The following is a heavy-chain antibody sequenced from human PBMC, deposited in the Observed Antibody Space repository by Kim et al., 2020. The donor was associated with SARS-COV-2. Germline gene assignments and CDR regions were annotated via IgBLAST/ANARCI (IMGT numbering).Heavy chain of an antibody. V-gene: IGHV3-7*03. D-gene: IGHD1-26*01. CDR3: ARSYSWAVDD. CDR2: SKK. J-gene: IGHJ4*02. Sequence: SKKHYVDSVKGRCTIPRDNAKNSLVLQMNSLSAEDTDGYYCARSYSWAVDDWGQGTLVTVSS.